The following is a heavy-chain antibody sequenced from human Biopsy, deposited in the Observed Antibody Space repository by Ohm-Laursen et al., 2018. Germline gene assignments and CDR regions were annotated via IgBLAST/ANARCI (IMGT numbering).Heavy chain of an antibody. D-gene: IGHD3-9*01. CDR2: INPTGGTT. V-gene: IGHV1-46*01. Sequence: VASVKVSCKASGYSFTKYYINWVRQAPGQGLEWMGIINPTGGTTSCAEKFQGRVTLTRDTSTGTVYLELNSLIYEDTALYYCARDETGSSVFGPYYYGMDVWGQGTTVTVSS. J-gene: IGHJ6*02. CDR1: GYSFTKYY. CDR3: ARDETGSSVFGPYYYGMDV.